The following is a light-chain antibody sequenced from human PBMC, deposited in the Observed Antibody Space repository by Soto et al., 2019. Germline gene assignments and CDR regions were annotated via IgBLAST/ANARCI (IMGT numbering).Light chain of an antibody. CDR2: TVS. J-gene: IGKJ1*01. CDR3: QQSYDTPRT. V-gene: IGKV1-39*01. Sequence: DIQMTKSPSALSAPVCYRVSITCRASQSISNYLNWYQQKPGKAPNLLLHTVSRLQSGVPSRFSGSGSGTNFSLTISRLQPEDFAPYYCQQSYDTPRTFGQGTKVDIK. CDR1: QSISNY.